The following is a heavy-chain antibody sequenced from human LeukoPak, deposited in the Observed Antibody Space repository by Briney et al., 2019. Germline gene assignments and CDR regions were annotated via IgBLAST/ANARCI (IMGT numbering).Heavy chain of an antibody. V-gene: IGHV3-30*02. CDR1: GFSFSSYA. Sequence: GGSLRLSCVASGFSFSSYAMYWVRQAPGKGLQWVAFIQYDGSSKFYADSVKGRFTISRDDFENTLYLQMNSLRVEDTAMYYCAKVASEQLMTPCYFDHWGQGTLVTVSS. CDR3: AKVASEQLMTPCYFDH. D-gene: IGHD5-24*01. J-gene: IGHJ4*02. CDR2: IQYDGSSK.